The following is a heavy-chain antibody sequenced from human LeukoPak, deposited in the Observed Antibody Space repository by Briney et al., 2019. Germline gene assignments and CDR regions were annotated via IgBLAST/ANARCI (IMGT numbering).Heavy chain of an antibody. CDR3: ARGDVLMVYASNYYYYCYMDV. V-gene: IGHV4-4*09. CDR1: GGSISSYY. CDR2: IYTSGST. J-gene: IGHJ6*03. Sequence: SETLSLTYTVSGGSISSYYWSWIRQPPGKGLEWIGYIYTSGSTNYNPSLKSRVTISVDTSKNQFSLKLSSVTAADTAVYYCARGDVLMVYASNYYYYCYMDVWGKGTTVTVSS. D-gene: IGHD2-8*01.